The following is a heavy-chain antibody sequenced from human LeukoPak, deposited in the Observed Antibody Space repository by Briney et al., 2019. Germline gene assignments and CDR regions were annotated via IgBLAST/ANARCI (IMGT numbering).Heavy chain of an antibody. V-gene: IGHV4-34*01. D-gene: IGHD3-16*01. Sequence: SETLSLTCAVYGGSFSGYYWSWIRQPPGKGLEWIGETNHSGSTNYNPSLKSRVTISVDTSKNQFSLKLSSVTAADTAVYYCARRGSYYDYWGQGTLVTVSS. CDR2: TNHSGST. CDR3: ARRGSYYDY. J-gene: IGHJ4*02. CDR1: GGSFSGYY.